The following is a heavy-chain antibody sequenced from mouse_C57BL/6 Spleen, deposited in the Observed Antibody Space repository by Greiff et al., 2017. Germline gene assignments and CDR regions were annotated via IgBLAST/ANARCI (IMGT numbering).Heavy chain of an antibody. CDR3: ARRGDDSNYVGYFDV. CDR1: GYAFSSSW. CDR2: IYPGDGDT. D-gene: IGHD2-5*01. Sequence: QVQLQQSGPELVKPGASVKISCKASGYAFSSSWMNWVKQRPGKGLEWIGRIYPGDGDTNYNGKFKGKATLTADKSSSTAYMQRSSLTSEDSAVYFCARRGDDSNYVGYFDVWGTGTTVTVSS. V-gene: IGHV1-82*01. J-gene: IGHJ1*03.